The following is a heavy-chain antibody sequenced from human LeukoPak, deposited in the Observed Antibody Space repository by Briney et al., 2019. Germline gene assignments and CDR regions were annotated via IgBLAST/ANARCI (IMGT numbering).Heavy chain of an antibody. CDR3: ARMFYAMSYFDY. V-gene: IGHV4-59*08. CDR2: IYYSGRT. J-gene: IGHJ4*02. Sequence: SETLSLTCTVSGGSISSYYWSWIRQPPGKGLEWIGYIYYSGRTKYNPSLKSRVTISVDTSKNQFSLKLSSVTAADTAVYYCARMFYAMSYFDYWGQGTLVTVSS. D-gene: IGHD2-8*01. CDR1: GGSISSYY.